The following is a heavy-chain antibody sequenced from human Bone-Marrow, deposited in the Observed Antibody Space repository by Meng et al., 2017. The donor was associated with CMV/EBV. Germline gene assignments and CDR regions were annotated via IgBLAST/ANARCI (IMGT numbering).Heavy chain of an antibody. V-gene: IGHV1-69*05. CDR2: IIPIFGTA. CDR1: GGTFSSYA. Sequence: SVKVSCKASGGTFSSYAISWVRQAPGQGLEWMGGIIPIFGTANYAQKFQGRVTITTDESTSTAYMELSSLRSEDTAVYYCASVNCGGDCYEGYCQHWGQGNLVNVAS. CDR3: ASVNCGGDCYEGYCQH. J-gene: IGHJ1*01. D-gene: IGHD2-21*01.